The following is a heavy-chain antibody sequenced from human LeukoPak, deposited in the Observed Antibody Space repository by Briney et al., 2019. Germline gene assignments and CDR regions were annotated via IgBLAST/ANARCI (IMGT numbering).Heavy chain of an antibody. J-gene: IGHJ4*02. D-gene: IGHD5-18*01. Sequence: GGSLRLSCAASGFTFSNYAMHWVRQAPGKGLEWVAVISYDGSSKYYADSVKGRSTISRDNSKNTLYLQMNSLRPEDTAVYYCARDSYGLDYWGQGTLVTVSS. CDR3: ARDSYGLDY. V-gene: IGHV3-30*04. CDR1: GFTFSNYA. CDR2: ISYDGSSK.